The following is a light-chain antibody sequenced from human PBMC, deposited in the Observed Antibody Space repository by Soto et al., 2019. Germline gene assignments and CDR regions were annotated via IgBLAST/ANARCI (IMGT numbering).Light chain of an antibody. V-gene: IGLV1-40*01. Sequence: QSVLTQPPSVSAAPGQRVTISCSGSSSNIGAGYDVHWYQQLPGTAPKLLIFGNTKRPSGVPDRFSGSKSGSSASLAITGLQAEDEADYYCQSTSLSDFHAFGTGTKVTVL. J-gene: IGLJ1*01. CDR1: SSNIGAGYD. CDR2: GNT. CDR3: QSTSLSDFHA.